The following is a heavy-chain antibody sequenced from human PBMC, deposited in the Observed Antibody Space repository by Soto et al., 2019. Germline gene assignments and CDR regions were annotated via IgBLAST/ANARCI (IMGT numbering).Heavy chain of an antibody. Sequence: GGSLRLSCAASGFTFSSYGMHWVRQAPGKGLEWVAVISYDGSNKYYADSVKGRFTISRDNSENTLYLQMNSLRAEDTAVYYCAKDRKSLPPGAAYYYYYYGMDVWGQGTTVTVSS. CDR1: GFTFSSYG. CDR3: AKDRKSLPPGAAYYYYYYGMDV. D-gene: IGHD7-27*01. V-gene: IGHV3-30*18. CDR2: ISYDGSNK. J-gene: IGHJ6*02.